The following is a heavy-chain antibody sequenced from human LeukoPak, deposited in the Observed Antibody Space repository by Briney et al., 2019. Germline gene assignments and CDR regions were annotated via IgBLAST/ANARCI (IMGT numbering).Heavy chain of an antibody. V-gene: IGHV4-34*01. CDR3: ARDILTGYYLDY. Sequence: SETLSLTCAVYGGSFSGYYWSWIRQPPGKGLEWIGEINHSGGTNYNPSLKSRVTISVDTSKNEFSLKLSSVTAADTAVYYCARDILTGYYLDYWGQGTLVTVSS. CDR2: INHSGGT. J-gene: IGHJ4*02. CDR1: GGSFSGYY. D-gene: IGHD3-9*01.